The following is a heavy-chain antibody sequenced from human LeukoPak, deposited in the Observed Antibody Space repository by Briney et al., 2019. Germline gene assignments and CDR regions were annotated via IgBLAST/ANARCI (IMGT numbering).Heavy chain of an antibody. Sequence: SGGSLRLSCAASGFTFNKYWMTWVRQAPGKGLEWVANIKQDGSDKHYVSSVKGRFTISRDNAKNSVYPQMNSLRDEDTAIYYCARENWGPDYWGQGTLVTVSS. CDR3: ARENWGPDY. J-gene: IGHJ4*02. V-gene: IGHV3-7*01. D-gene: IGHD7-27*01. CDR1: GFTFNKYW. CDR2: IKQDGSDK.